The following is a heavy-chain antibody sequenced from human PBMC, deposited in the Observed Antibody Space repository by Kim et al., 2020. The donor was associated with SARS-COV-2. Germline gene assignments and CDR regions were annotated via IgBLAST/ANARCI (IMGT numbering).Heavy chain of an antibody. Sequence: SVKVSCKASGGTFSSYAISWVRQAPGQGLEWMGGIIPIFGTANYAQKFQGRVTITADESTSTAYMELSSLRSEDTAVYYCARVSHYYDSSETNWFDPWGQGTLVTVSS. CDR2: IIPIFGTA. CDR1: GGTFSSYA. CDR3: ARVSHYYDSSETNWFDP. D-gene: IGHD3-22*01. J-gene: IGHJ5*02. V-gene: IGHV1-69*13.